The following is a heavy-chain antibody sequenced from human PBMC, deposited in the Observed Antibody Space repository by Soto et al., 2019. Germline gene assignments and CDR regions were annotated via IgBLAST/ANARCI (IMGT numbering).Heavy chain of an antibody. CDR3: ARASKYEFIAARNNWFDP. CDR1: GGTFSSYA. V-gene: IGHV1-69*06. CDR2: IIPIFGTA. Sequence: QVQLVQSGAEVKKPGSSVKVSCKASGGTFSSYAISWVRQAPEQGLEWMGGIIPIFGTANYAQKFQGRVTITEDKSTSTPYVELSSLRSEDTAVYYCARASKYEFIAARNNWFDPWGQGTLVTVAS. D-gene: IGHD6-6*01. J-gene: IGHJ5*02.